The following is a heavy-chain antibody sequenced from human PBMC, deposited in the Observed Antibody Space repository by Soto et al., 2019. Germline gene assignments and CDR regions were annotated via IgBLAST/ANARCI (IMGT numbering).Heavy chain of an antibody. D-gene: IGHD3-22*01. CDR3: ARQKAWTGEWLSLYAPGMDV. J-gene: IGHJ6*02. CDR2: ISSSGRTI. CDR1: GFTFSDYY. Sequence: QVQLVESGGGLVKPGGSLRLSCAASGFTFSDYYMSWIRQAPGKGLEWVSHISSSGRTIYYADSVKGRFTISRDNAKNSLYRQMNSLRAEDTAVYYCARQKAWTGEWLSLYAPGMDVWGQGTTVTVSS. V-gene: IGHV3-11*01.